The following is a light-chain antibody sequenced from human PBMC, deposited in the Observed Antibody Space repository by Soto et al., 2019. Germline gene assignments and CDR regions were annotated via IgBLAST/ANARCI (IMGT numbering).Light chain of an antibody. V-gene: IGKV1-27*01. CDR1: QTISSW. J-gene: IGKJ3*01. Sequence: DIQMTQSPSTLSGSVGDRVTITCRASQTISSWLAWYQQKQGKVPKLLIYAASTLQSGVPSRFSGTRSGTAGTITISSLQPEDAKTYDCQKYDSAPQTFGPGTKVEI. CDR3: QKYDSAPQT. CDR2: AAS.